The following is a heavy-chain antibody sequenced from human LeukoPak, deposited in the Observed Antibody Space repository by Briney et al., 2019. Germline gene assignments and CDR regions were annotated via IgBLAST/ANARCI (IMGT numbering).Heavy chain of an antibody. Sequence: GGSLRLSCAASGFTFSNEMNWVRQAPGKGLEWVAVISYDGSNKYYADSVKGRFTISRDNAKNSLYLQMNSLRAEDTAVYYCARDYGGSSPFDYWGQGTLVTVSS. J-gene: IGHJ4*02. CDR2: ISYDGSNK. D-gene: IGHD4-23*01. CDR3: ARDYGGSSPFDY. CDR1: GFTFSNE. V-gene: IGHV3-30*04.